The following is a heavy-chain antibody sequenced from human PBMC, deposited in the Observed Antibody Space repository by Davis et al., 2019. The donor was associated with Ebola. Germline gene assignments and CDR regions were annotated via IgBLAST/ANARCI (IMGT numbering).Heavy chain of an antibody. CDR3: ARGGLHCSGGSCYVVNWFDP. CDR1: GFSLGTYA. J-gene: IGHJ5*02. V-gene: IGHV3-23*01. CDR2: ISGSDGNT. Sequence: GESLKISCTASGFSLGTYAMNXXXXXXXXXXXXXLGISGSDGNTYYADSVKGRFTISRDNSKNTLYLQMNSLTAEDTGVYYCARGGLHCSGGSCYVVNWFDPWGQGTLVTVSS. D-gene: IGHD2-15*01.